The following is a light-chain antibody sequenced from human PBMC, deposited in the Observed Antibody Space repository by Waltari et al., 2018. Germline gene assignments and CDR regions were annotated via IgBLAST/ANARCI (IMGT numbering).Light chain of an antibody. Sequence: EVVLTQSPGTLSLSPGERATLPCRASQSVSKYLAWYQQRPGQAPRLLIYAASTRATGVSDRFSGSGFGTDFSLTISRLEPEDFAVYFCQNHERLPATFGQGTKVEIK. CDR2: AAS. V-gene: IGKV3-20*01. CDR1: QSVSKY. J-gene: IGKJ1*01. CDR3: QNHERLPAT.